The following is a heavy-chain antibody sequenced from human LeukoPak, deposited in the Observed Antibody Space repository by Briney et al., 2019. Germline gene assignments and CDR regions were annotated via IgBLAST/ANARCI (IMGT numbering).Heavy chain of an antibody. V-gene: IGHV1-2*02. Sequence: ASVKVSCKASGYTFTGYYMHWVRQAPGQGLEWMGWINPNSGGTNYAQKFQGRVTMTRDTSISTAYMELSRLRSDDTAVYYCARDRWRWYYDFWRGYYRYYYYYGMDVWGQGTTVTVSS. CDR1: GYTFTGYY. CDR2: INPNSGGT. CDR3: ARDRWRWYYDFWRGYYRYYYYYGMDV. J-gene: IGHJ6*02. D-gene: IGHD3-3*01.